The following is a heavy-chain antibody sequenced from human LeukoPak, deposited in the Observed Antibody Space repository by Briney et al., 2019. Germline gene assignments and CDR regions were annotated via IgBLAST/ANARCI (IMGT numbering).Heavy chain of an antibody. J-gene: IGHJ4*02. CDR1: GFTFSRYS. Sequence: PGGSLRLSCAASGFTFSRYSMNWVRRAPGKGLEWVGFIRSKAYGGTTEYAACVKGIFTISRYDSKSIAYLQMNSLKTEDTAVYYCTRGRRATHDYWGQGTLVTVSS. CDR3: TRGRRATHDY. CDR2: IRSKAYGGTT. V-gene: IGHV3-49*04. D-gene: IGHD1-26*01.